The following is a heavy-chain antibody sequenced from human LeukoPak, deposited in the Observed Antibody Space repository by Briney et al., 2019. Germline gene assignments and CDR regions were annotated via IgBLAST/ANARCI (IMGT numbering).Heavy chain of an antibody. CDR2: INAGNGNT. CDR1: GYTFTSYA. V-gene: IGHV1-3*01. J-gene: IGHJ5*02. Sequence: ASVKVSCKASGYTFTSYAMHWVRQAPGQRLEWMGWINAGNGNTKYSQKFQGRVTITRDTSASTAYMELSSLRSEDTAVYYCARSETGSGYCSSTSCYRFDPWGQGTLVTVSS. CDR3: ARSETGSGYCSSTSCYRFDP. D-gene: IGHD2-2*03.